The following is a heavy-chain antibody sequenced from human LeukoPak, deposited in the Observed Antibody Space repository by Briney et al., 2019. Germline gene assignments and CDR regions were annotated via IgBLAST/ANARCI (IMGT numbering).Heavy chain of an antibody. CDR2: IKKDGSEK. D-gene: IGHD4-17*01. CDR3: ARLGPVTKDHYCDY. CDR1: GFMFSSYW. V-gene: IGHV3-7*01. Sequence: SGGSLRLSCAASGFMFSSYWMSWVRQAPGKGLEWVANIKKDGSEKYYVDSVKGRFTISRDNAKTSLYLQMISLRAEDTAVYFCARLGPVTKDHYCDYWGQGTLVTVSS. J-gene: IGHJ4*02.